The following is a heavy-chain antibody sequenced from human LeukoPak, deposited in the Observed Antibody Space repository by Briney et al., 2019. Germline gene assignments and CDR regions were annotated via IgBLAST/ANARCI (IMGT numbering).Heavy chain of an antibody. CDR2: IYYSGST. CDR3: AMVRYYFDY. Sequence: SETLSLTCTVSGGSISSYYWSWIRQPPGKGLEWIGYIYYSGSTNYNPSLKSRVTISVDTSKNQFSLKLSSVTAADTAVYYCAMVRYYFDYWGQGTLVTVSS. D-gene: IGHD4-17*01. V-gene: IGHV4-59*08. CDR1: GGSISSYY. J-gene: IGHJ4*02.